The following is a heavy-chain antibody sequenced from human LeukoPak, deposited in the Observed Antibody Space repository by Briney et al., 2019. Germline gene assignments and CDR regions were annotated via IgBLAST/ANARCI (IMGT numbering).Heavy chain of an antibody. CDR1: GFTFSSYW. CDR3: ARACCNSRGLQLDY. CDR2: INSDGSST. D-gene: IGHD6-19*01. J-gene: IGHJ4*02. Sequence: GGSRRLASPAFGFTFSSYWMHWDRQAEGKGLVWVSRINSDGSSTSYADSVKSRFTIHRDNAKNTLYLQKNSLRAEDTAVYYCARACCNSRGLQLDYWGQGTLVTVSS. V-gene: IGHV3-74*01.